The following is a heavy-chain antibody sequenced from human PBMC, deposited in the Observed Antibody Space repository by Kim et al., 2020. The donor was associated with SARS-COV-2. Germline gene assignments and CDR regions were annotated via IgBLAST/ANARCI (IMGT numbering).Heavy chain of an antibody. CDR1: GFPFSSYS. D-gene: IGHD3-10*01. J-gene: IGHJ4*02. CDR3: ADGDYFDY. Sequence: GESLRLSCAASGFPFSSYSMSWVRQAPGKGLEWVANIKEDGSEKNYVDSVKGRFTISRDNTKNSLYLQMNSLRAEDTAVYFCADGDYFDYWGQGTLVTVSS. CDR2: IKEDGSEK. V-gene: IGHV3-7*03.